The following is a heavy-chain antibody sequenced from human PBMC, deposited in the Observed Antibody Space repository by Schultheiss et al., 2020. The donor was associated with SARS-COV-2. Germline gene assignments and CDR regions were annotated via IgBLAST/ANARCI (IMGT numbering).Heavy chain of an antibody. V-gene: IGHV3-23*01. CDR1: GFTVSSNY. D-gene: IGHD3-3*01. CDR3: AKDTIFGVDPDLIDY. CDR2: ISGSGGST. J-gene: IGHJ4*02. Sequence: GGSLRLSCAASGFTVSSNYMSWVRQAPGKGLEWVSAISGSGGSTYYADSVKGRFTISRDNSKNTLYLQMNSLRAEDTAVYYCAKDTIFGVDPDLIDYWGQGTLVTVAS.